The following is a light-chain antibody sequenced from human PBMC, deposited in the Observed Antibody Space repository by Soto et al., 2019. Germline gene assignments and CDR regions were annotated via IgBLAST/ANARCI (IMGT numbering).Light chain of an antibody. CDR2: EVS. CDR1: SSDVGGYKY. V-gene: IGLV2-8*01. CDR3: SSFAGSNNVL. Sequence: QSALTQPPSASGSPGQSVTISCTGTSSDVGGYKYVPWYQQHPGKAPKLMIYEVSKRPSGVPDRFSGSKSGNTASLTVSGLQAEDEADYYCSSFAGSNNVLFGGGTKLTVL. J-gene: IGLJ2*01.